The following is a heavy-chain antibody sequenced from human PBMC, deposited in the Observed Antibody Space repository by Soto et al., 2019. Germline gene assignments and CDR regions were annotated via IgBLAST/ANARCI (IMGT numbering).Heavy chain of an antibody. CDR2: ISAYNGNT. J-gene: IGHJ5*02. D-gene: IGHD3-10*01. Sequence: ASVKVSCKASGYTFTSYGISCVRQAPGQGLEWMGWISAYNGNTNYAQKLQGRVTMTTDTSTSTAYMELRSLRSDDTAVYYCARLWFGELSYRRSWFAPWGQGTLVTVSS. CDR1: GYTFTSYG. CDR3: ARLWFGELSYRRSWFAP. V-gene: IGHV1-18*01.